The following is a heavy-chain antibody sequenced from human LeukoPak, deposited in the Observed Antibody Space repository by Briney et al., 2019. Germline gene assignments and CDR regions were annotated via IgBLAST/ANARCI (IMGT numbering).Heavy chain of an antibody. Sequence: PSETLSLTCTVSGGSISSYYWSWIRQPPGKGLEWIGYIYYSGSTNYNPSLKSRVTISVDTSKNQFSLKLSSVTAADTAVYCCARENWSYLAGFDYWGQGTLVTVSS. J-gene: IGHJ4*02. CDR2: IYYSGST. D-gene: IGHD1-7*01. CDR3: ARENWSYLAGFDY. V-gene: IGHV4-59*01. CDR1: GGSISSYY.